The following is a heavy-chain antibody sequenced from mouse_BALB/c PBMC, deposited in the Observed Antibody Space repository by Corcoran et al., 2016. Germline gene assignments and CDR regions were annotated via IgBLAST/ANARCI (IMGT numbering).Heavy chain of an antibody. CDR3: AVYDYDAMDY. Sequence: QIQLVQSGPELKKPGETVKISCKASGYTFTNYGMNWVKQAPGKGLKWMGWINTYTGEATYADDFKGRFAFSLETSASTAYLQINNLKNEDTATYFCAVYDYDAMDYWGQGTSVTVSS. J-gene: IGHJ4*01. V-gene: IGHV9-3-1*01. CDR2: INTYTGEA. CDR1: GYTFTNYG. D-gene: IGHD2-3*01.